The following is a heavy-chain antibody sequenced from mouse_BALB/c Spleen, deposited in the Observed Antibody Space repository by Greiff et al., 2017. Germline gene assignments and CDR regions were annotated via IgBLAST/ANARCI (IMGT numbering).Heavy chain of an antibody. D-gene: IGHD2-14*01. CDR2: INPYNGDT. Sequence: DVKLQESGPELVKPGASVKISCKASGYSFTGYFMNWVMQSHGKSLEWIGRINPYNGDTFYNQKFKGKATLTVDKSSSTAHMELRSLASEDSAVYYCARGEVRRLSLYYFDYWGQGTTLTVSS. V-gene: IGHV1-20*02. J-gene: IGHJ2*01. CDR3: ARGEVRRLSLYYFDY. CDR1: GYSFTGYF.